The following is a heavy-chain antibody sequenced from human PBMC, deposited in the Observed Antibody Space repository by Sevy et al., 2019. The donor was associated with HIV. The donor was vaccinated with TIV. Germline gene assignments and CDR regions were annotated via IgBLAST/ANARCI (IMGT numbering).Heavy chain of an antibody. CDR3: ARLLIVGEEGDYFYYGMDV. D-gene: IGHD1-26*01. CDR1: GGSFSGYY. J-gene: IGHJ6*02. V-gene: IGHV4-34*01. Sequence: SETLSLTCDLYGGSFSGYYWSWIRQPPGKGLEWIGEISHTGGTSYNSSLKSRVTISIDTSKNHFSLKLSSLTAADTAVYFYARLLIVGEEGDYFYYGMDVWGQGTTVTVSS. CDR2: ISHTGGT.